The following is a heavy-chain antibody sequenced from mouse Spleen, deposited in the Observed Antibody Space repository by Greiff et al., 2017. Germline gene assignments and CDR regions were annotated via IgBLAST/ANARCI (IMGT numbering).Heavy chain of an antibody. Sequence: EVMLVESGGGLVQPGGSLKLSCATSGFTFSDYYMYWVRQTPEKRLEWVAYISNGGGSTYYPDTVKGRFTISRDNAKNTLYLQMSRLKSEDTAMYYCARRISTMITTRGFAYWGQGTLVTVSA. CDR2: ISNGGGST. J-gene: IGHJ3*01. CDR3: ARRISTMITTRGFAY. CDR1: GFTFSDYY. V-gene: IGHV5-12*02. D-gene: IGHD2-4*01.